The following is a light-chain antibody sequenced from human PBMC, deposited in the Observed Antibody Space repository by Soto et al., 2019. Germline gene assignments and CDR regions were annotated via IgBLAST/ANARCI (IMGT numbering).Light chain of an antibody. CDR1: QTMHSL. Sequence: DIQMTQSPSTLSASVGDRVTITCRASQTMHSLLAWYQQNPGKAPKLPIYMASSLENGVPSTFSGSGSGTEFTLTISSLQSEDLTVYSCLQYHNLWAFGQGTKVDIK. J-gene: IGKJ1*01. CDR3: LQYHNLWA. V-gene: IGKV1-5*03. CDR2: MAS.